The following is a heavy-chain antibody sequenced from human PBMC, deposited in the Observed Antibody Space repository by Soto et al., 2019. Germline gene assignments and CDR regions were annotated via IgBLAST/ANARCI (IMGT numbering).Heavy chain of an antibody. CDR2: ISGGGDNT. D-gene: IGHD1-26*01. Sequence: GGSLRLSCAASGFTFSIYAMSWVRQAPGKGLEWVSAISGGGDNTYYADSVRGRFTISRDNSKNTLYLQMNSLRAEDTAVYFCAKDQGGDRSSYFDHWGQGTLVTVSS. J-gene: IGHJ4*02. CDR1: GFTFSIYA. V-gene: IGHV3-23*01. CDR3: AKDQGGDRSSYFDH.